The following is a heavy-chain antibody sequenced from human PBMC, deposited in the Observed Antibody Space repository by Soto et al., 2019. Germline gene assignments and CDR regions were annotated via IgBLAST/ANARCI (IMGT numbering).Heavy chain of an antibody. CDR2: IRSKAYGGTT. Sequence: GGSLRLSCTASGFTFGDYAMSWFRQAPGKGLEWVGFIRSKAYGGTTEYAASVKGRFTTSRDDSKSIAYLQMNSLKTEDTAVYYCTRGPTYYYDSSGYPNDAFDIWGQGTMVTVSS. CDR3: TRGPTYYYDSSGYPNDAFDI. CDR1: GFTFGDYA. D-gene: IGHD3-22*01. V-gene: IGHV3-49*03. J-gene: IGHJ3*02.